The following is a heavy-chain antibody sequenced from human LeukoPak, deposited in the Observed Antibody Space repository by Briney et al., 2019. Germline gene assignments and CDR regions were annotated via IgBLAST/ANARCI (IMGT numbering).Heavy chain of an antibody. CDR3: ARALIGGQWPALSWFDP. V-gene: IGHV1-2*06. J-gene: IGHJ5*02. D-gene: IGHD6-19*01. Sequence: ASVKVSCKASGYTFTGYYMHWVRQAPGQGLEWMGRINPNSGGTNYAQKFQGRVTMTRDTSISTAYMELSRLRSDDTAVYYCARALIGGQWPALSWFDPWGQGTLVTVSS. CDR2: INPNSGGT. CDR1: GYTFTGYY.